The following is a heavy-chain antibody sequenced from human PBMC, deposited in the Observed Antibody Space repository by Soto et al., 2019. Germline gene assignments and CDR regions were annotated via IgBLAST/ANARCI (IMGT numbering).Heavy chain of an antibody. Sequence: ASVKVSCKVSGYTLSELSRHWVRQAPGEGLEWMGGFDPEDSERIYAQKFQGRVIMTEDTSTDTFYMELSSLRSEDTAVDYCATFIRGGNGGNLDEYSHDMDVWGQ. CDR3: ATFIRGGNGGNLDEYSHDMDV. CDR1: GYTLSELS. D-gene: IGHD2-21*01. J-gene: IGHJ6*02. CDR2: FDPEDSER. V-gene: IGHV1-24*01.